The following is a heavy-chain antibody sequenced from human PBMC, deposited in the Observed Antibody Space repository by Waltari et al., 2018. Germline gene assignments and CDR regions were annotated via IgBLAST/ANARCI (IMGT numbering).Heavy chain of an antibody. CDR1: GYTFTDYY. CDR3: AMNTMIVVVRGACAI. Sequence: EVQLVQSGAGVKKPGGTVKISCKVSGYTFTDYYMHWVQPAPGKGLEWMGLVDPEEGKTIYAEKFQVRVTITADTATDTAYLEPRSLRSEATAVYYCAMNTMIVVVRGACAIRGQGTMVTVSP. D-gene: IGHD3-22*01. CDR2: VDPEEGKT. V-gene: IGHV1-69-2*01. J-gene: IGHJ3*02.